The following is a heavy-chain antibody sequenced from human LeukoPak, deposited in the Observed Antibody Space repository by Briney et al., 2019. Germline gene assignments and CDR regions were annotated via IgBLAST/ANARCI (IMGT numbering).Heavy chain of an antibody. CDR2: INHSGST. CDR3: ARLYGSGSYYPYNWFDP. Sequence: SETLSLTCTVSGGSISSYYWSWIRQPPGKGLEWIGEINHSGSTNYNPSLKSRVTKSVDTSKNQFSLKLSSVTAADTAVYYCARLYGSGSYYPYNWFDPWGQGTLVTVSS. V-gene: IGHV4-34*01. CDR1: GGSISSYY. D-gene: IGHD3-10*01. J-gene: IGHJ5*02.